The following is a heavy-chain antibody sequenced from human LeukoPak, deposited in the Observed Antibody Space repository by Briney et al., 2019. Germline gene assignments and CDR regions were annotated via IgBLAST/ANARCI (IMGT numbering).Heavy chain of an antibody. D-gene: IGHD1-1*01. J-gene: IGHJ6*03. CDR3: ARDLYNWNDDYYYYYMDV. V-gene: IGHV3-73*01. CDR1: GFTFSGSA. CDR2: IRSTANGYAT. Sequence: GGSLRLSCAASGFTFSGSALHWVRQASGKGLEWVGRIRSTANGYATAYAASVKGRFTISRDDSKNTAYLQMDSLKTEDTAVYYCARDLYNWNDDYYYYYMDVWGKGTTVTISS.